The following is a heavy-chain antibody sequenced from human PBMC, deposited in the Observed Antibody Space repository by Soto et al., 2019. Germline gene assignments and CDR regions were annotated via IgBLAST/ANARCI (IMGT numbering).Heavy chain of an antibody. Sequence: PGGSLRLSCAASGFTFSSYWMHWVRQAPGKGLVWVSRINSDGSSTSYADSVKGRFTISRDNAKNTLYLQMNSLRAEDTAVYYCVRTSLVGAPATREDYQGQGTLVTVSS. CDR1: GFTFSSYW. D-gene: IGHD2-15*01. V-gene: IGHV3-74*01. CDR2: INSDGSST. J-gene: IGHJ4*02. CDR3: VRTSLVGAPATREDY.